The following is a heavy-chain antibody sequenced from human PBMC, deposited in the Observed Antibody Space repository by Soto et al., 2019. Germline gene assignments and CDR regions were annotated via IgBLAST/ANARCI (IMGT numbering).Heavy chain of an antibody. J-gene: IGHJ6*02. Sequence: QVQLQESGPGLVKSSGTLSLTCAVSGVSISSSHWWTWVRQPPGKGLEWIGEIHYSGTTNYNPPLGGRVTISVDKSRNQFSLILSSVTAADTAVYYCARCAYGSYTFGIDVWGQGTTVTVSS. D-gene: IGHD3-3*01. CDR1: GVSISSSHW. CDR3: ARCAYGSYTFGIDV. CDR2: IHYSGTT. V-gene: IGHV4-4*02.